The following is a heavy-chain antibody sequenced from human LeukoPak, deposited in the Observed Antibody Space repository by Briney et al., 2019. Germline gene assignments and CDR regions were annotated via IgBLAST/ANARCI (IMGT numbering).Heavy chain of an antibody. CDR3: ARHGITMIVVVITY. D-gene: IGHD3-22*01. CDR2: IYYSGST. J-gene: IGHJ4*02. Sequence: SETLSLTCTVSGGSISSSSYYWGWIRQPPGKGLEWIGSIYYSGSTYYNPSLKSRVTISVDTSKNQFSLKLSSVTAADTAVYYCARHGITMIVVVITYWGQGTLVTASS. V-gene: IGHV4-39*01. CDR1: GGSISSSSYY.